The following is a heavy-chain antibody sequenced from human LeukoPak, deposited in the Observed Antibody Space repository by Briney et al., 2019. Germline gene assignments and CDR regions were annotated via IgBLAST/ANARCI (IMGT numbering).Heavy chain of an antibody. V-gene: IGHV4-59*01. CDR3: ARDPSRGGDFDS. J-gene: IGHJ4*02. Sequence: SETLSLTCTVSDASISGYYWSWIRQPPDRGLEWIGYIYSSGSTDYTPSLRSRVTISIDMSKNQFSLKLGSVTAADTAVYYCARDPSRGGDFDSWGQGTLVTVSS. CDR2: IYSSGST. D-gene: IGHD6-25*01. CDR1: DASISGYY.